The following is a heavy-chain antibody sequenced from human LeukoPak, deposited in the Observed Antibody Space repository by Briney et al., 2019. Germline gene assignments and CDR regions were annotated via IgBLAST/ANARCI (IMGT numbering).Heavy chain of an antibody. D-gene: IGHD3-10*01. Sequence: PGGSLRLSCAASGFTFSSYWMSWVRQAPGKGLEWVANIEQDGSEKYYVDSVKGRFTISRDNAKNSLYLQMNSLRAEDTAVYYCARDNSPLYGSGSYYNPNYGMDVWGQGTTVTVSS. V-gene: IGHV3-7*01. J-gene: IGHJ6*02. CDR3: ARDNSPLYGSGSYYNPNYGMDV. CDR1: GFTFSSYW. CDR2: IEQDGSEK.